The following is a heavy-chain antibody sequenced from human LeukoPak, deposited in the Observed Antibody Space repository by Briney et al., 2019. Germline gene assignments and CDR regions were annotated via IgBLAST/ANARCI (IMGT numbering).Heavy chain of an antibody. D-gene: IGHD3-16*01. Sequence: SGTLSLTCAVSGGSISSSNWWSWVRQPPGKGLEWIGEIYHSGSTNYNPSLKSRVTISVDTSKNQFSLKLSSVTAADTAVYYCARDKGYDYVWGSYAFDIWGQGTMVTVSS. CDR3: ARDKGYDYVWGSYAFDI. V-gene: IGHV4-4*02. CDR2: IYHSGST. J-gene: IGHJ3*02. CDR1: GGSISSSNW.